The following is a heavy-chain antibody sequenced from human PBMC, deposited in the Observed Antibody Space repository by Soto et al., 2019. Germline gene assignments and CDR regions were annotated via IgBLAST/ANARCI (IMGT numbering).Heavy chain of an antibody. Sequence: SETLSLTCTVSGGSVSSGSYYWSRIRQPPGKGLEWIGYIYYSGSTNYNPSLKSRVTISVDTSKNQFSLKLSSVTAADTAVYCCARTMVGARAGYFDYWGRGTLVTVSS. J-gene: IGHJ4*02. D-gene: IGHD1-26*01. CDR3: ARTMVGARAGYFDY. CDR1: GGSVSSGSYY. V-gene: IGHV4-61*01. CDR2: IYYSGST.